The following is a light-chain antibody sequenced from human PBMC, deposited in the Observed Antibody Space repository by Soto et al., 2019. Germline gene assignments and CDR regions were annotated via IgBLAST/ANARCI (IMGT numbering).Light chain of an antibody. J-gene: IGKJ4*01. CDR3: QQFSSSPLT. Sequence: EFVLTQSPGTLSLSPGERATLSCRASQTVRNNYVAWYQQKPGQAPRLLIYDASSRATGIPDRFSGGGSGTDFTLTISRLEPEDFAVYYCQQFSSSPLTFGGGTKVEIK. CDR2: DAS. V-gene: IGKV3-20*01. CDR1: QTVRNNY.